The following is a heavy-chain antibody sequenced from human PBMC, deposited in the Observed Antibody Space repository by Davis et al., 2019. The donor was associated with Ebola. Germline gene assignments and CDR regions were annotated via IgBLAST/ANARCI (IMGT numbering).Heavy chain of an antibody. CDR1: GFTLSSYS. D-gene: IGHD3-22*01. V-gene: IGHV3-48*02. J-gene: IGHJ5*02. CDR2: ISGSSNTI. Sequence: PGGSLRLSCAASGFTLSSYSMNWVRQAPGKGLEWVSYISGSSNTIYYADSVKGRFTISRDNAKNSLYLQMNSLRDEDTAVYYCARDDRYYYDSSAQYGWFDPWGQGTLVTVSS. CDR3: ARDDRYYYDSSAQYGWFDP.